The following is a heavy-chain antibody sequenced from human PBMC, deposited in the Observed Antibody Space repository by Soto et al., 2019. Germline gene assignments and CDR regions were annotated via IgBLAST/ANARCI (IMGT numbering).Heavy chain of an antibody. V-gene: IGHV3-74*01. CDR1: GFTFSSHW. Sequence: EVQLVESGGGLVRPGGSLRLSCAASGFTFSSHWMHWVRQVPGKGLVWVSRINNDGSSTSYADSVKGRFTISRDNAKNTLYLQMNHLRAEDTAVYYCARSLQHLWGNGMDVWGQGTTVTVSS. CDR3: ARSLQHLWGNGMDV. CDR2: INNDGSST. D-gene: IGHD5-18*01. J-gene: IGHJ6*02.